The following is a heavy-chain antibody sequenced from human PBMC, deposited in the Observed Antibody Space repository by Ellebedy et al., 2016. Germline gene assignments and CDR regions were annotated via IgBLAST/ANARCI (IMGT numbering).Heavy chain of an antibody. CDR1: GFSFDDYA. J-gene: IGHJ4*02. CDR2: ISWNSGSI. CDR3: AKEPTETYRLDY. V-gene: IGHV3-9*01. Sequence: GGPLRLSCAASGFSFDDYAMHWVRQAPGKGLEWISAISWNSGSIEYADSVKGRFTISRDNAKNSLYLQMNSLRVEDTALYYCAKEPTETYRLDYWGQGTLVTVSS. D-gene: IGHD1-14*01.